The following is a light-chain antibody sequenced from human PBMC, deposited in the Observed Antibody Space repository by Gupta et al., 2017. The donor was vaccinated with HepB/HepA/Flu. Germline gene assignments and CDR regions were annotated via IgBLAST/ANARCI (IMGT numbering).Light chain of an antibody. J-gene: IGKJ2*01. CDR3: QQSYIIPYT. CDR1: QSISAY. Sequence: DIQMTQSSSSLSASVGDRVTITCRASQSISAYLNWYQQKSGRAPRLLIYGASNLQTGVPSRFSGSGSGTDFTLTISNLQPEDFATFYCQQSYIIPYTFGPGTKVGI. CDR2: GAS. V-gene: IGKV1-39*01.